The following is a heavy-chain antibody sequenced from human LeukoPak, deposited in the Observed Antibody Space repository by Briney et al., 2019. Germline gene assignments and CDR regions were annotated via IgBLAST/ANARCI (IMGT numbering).Heavy chain of an antibody. Sequence: GGSLRLSCAASGLTFSSYWMHWVRQAPGKGPVWVSRVDVHGQGTAYADSVKGRFTISRDNAKNTLSLQMNSLSAEDTAVYYCARSNYDSTTFYYHLDLWGQGTLVTVFS. CDR3: ARSNYDSTTFYYHLDL. J-gene: IGHJ5*02. D-gene: IGHD2/OR15-2a*01. CDR1: GLTFSSYW. V-gene: IGHV3-74*01. CDR2: VDVHGQGT.